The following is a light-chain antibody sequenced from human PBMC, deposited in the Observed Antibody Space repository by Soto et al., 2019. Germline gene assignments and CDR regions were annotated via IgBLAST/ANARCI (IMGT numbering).Light chain of an antibody. V-gene: IGLV2-14*01. CDR1: SSDVGYYNY. J-gene: IGLJ2*01. CDR2: EVS. CDR3: SSYTRSTTVV. Sequence: QSALTQPASVSASPGQSITISCTGTSSDVGYYNYVSWYQQHPGKAPKLMIYEVSNRPSGVFERFSGSKSGNTASLTISGLQADDEADYYCSSYTRSTTVVFGGGTQLTVL.